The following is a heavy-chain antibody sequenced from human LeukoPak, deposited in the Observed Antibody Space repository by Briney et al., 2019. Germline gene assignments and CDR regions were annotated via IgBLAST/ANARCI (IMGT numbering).Heavy chain of an antibody. CDR2: IYYSGST. J-gene: IGHJ5*02. V-gene: IGHV4-59*01. D-gene: IGHD6-13*01. Sequence: SETLSLTCTVSGGSISSYYWSWIRQPPGKGLGWIGYIYYSGSTNYNPSLKSRVTISVDTSKNQFSLKLSSVTAADTAVYYCARDGIIAAAVGFDPWGQGTLVTVSS. CDR3: ARDGIIAAAVGFDP. CDR1: GGSISSYY.